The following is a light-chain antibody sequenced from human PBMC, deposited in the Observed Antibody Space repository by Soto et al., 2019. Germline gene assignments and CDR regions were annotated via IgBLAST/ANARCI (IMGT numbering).Light chain of an antibody. CDR2: DAF. CDR1: QSSSTY. V-gene: IGKV1-5*01. J-gene: IGKJ2*01. Sequence: DIQMTQFPSTLSASVGYRVTITCRASQSSSTYLAWYQVKPGTAPKLLVYDAFTLESGVPSRFSGSGSGTEFTLTISSLQPGDFAAYYCQQYKSFSPYTFGQGTKLEIK. CDR3: QQYKSFSPYT.